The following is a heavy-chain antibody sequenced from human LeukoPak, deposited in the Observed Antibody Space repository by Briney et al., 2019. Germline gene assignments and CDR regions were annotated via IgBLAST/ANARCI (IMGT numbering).Heavy chain of an antibody. CDR3: ARAGYCSGVSCYSAVPGKY. CDR1: GYSITSGYY. J-gene: IGHJ4*02. D-gene: IGHD2-15*01. V-gene: IGHV4-38-2*02. Sequence: PTETLSLTCTVSGYSITSGYYWAWIRQSPGKGREWFGGIFHSGNTYYNPSLKSRVIILVDTSKNQFSLQLGSVTPTDTAVYYCARAGYCSGVSCYSAVPGKYWGQGALVTVSS. CDR2: IFHSGNT.